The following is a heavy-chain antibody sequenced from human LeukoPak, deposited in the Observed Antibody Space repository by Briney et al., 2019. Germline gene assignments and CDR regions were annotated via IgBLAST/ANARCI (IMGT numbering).Heavy chain of an antibody. J-gene: IGHJ4*02. CDR1: GFTVSSNC. V-gene: IGHV3-66*01. D-gene: IGHD3-16*01. CDR3: ARDGASTFSGTY. Sequence: QTGGSLRLSCAASGFTVSSNCMSWVRQAPGRGLEWVSVIYSGGTTYYADSVKGRFTISRDNSNNTLFLQMNSLTAEDTAVYYCARDGASTFSGTYWGQGTLVTVSP. CDR2: IYSGGTT.